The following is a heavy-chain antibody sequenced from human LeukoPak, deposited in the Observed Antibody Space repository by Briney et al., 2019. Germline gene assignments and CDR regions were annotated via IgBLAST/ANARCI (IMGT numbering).Heavy chain of an antibody. CDR2: IKSKTDGGTT. CDR3: ASVVVTTNCFDN. D-gene: IGHD2-21*02. J-gene: IGHJ4*02. CDR1: GFTFSNAW. Sequence: PGGSLRLSCAASGFTFSNAWMTWLRQAPGKGLEWVGRIKSKTDGGTTEYAAPVKGRFTISRDDSKNTLYLQLNSLKTEDTAVYYCASVVVTTNCFDNWGLGTLVTVS. V-gene: IGHV3-15*01.